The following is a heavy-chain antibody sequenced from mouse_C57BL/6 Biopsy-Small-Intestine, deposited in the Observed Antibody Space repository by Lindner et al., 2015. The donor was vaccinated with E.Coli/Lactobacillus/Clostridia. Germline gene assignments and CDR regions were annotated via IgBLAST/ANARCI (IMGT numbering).Heavy chain of an antibody. Sequence: VQLQESGGGLIQPGGSLSLSCAASGFTFTDYYMSWVRQPPGKALEWLGFIRNKANGYTTEYSASVKGRFTTSRDNSQSILYLQMNALRAEDSATYYCARYTPSYYGSLAYWGQGTLVTVSA. V-gene: IGHV7-3*01. J-gene: IGHJ3*01. D-gene: IGHD1-1*01. CDR1: GFTFTDYY. CDR2: IRNKANGYTT. CDR3: ARYTPSYYGSLAY.